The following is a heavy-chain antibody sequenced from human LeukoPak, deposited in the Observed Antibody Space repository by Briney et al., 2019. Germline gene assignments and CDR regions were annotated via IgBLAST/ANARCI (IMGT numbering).Heavy chain of an antibody. CDR1: GYTFTSYY. CDR2: INPSGGST. J-gene: IGHJ3*02. Sequence: GASVKVSCKASGYTFTSYYMHWVRQAPGQGLEWMGIINPSGGSTSYAQKFQGRVTMTRDTSTSTVYMELSSLRSEDTAVYYCARDHDRLTIAAAGITFDIWGQGTMVTVSS. CDR3: ARDHDRLTIAAAGITFDI. D-gene: IGHD6-13*01. V-gene: IGHV1-46*01.